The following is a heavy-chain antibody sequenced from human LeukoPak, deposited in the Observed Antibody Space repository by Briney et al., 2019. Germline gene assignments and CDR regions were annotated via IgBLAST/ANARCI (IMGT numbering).Heavy chain of an antibody. CDR2: IYYIVST. Sequence: SETLSLTCTVSGGSIRSSSYYWGWIRQPPGKGLEWIGSIYYIVSTYYTPSLQSRVTISVDTSKNQFSLKLSSVTAADTAVYYCARHPEVQYYYYMDVWGKGTTVTVSS. CDR1: GGSIRSSSYY. V-gene: IGHV4-39*01. J-gene: IGHJ6*03. CDR3: ARHPEVQYYYYMDV.